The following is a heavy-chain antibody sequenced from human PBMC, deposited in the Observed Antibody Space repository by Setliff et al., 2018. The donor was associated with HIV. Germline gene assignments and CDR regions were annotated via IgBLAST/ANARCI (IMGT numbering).Heavy chain of an antibody. CDR1: GGSFSGYY. V-gene: IGHV4-34*01. J-gene: IGHJ5*02. CDR2: ISHGGST. D-gene: IGHD1-26*01. CDR3: ATMPNSGSYSNWFDP. Sequence: PSETLSLTCAVYGGSFSGYYWSWIRQPPGKGLEWIGEISHGGSTNYNPSLKSRVTISVDTSKNQFSLKLSSVNAADTAVYYCATMPNSGSYSNWFDPWGQGILVTVSS.